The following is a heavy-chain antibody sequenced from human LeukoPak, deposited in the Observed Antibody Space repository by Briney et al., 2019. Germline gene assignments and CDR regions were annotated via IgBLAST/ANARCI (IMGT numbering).Heavy chain of an antibody. Sequence: GASVKVSCKASGGTFSTYGISWVRQAPGQGLEWMGRIITIVGVANYAQKFQGRVTITADKATSTAYMELSSLRSEDTAVYYCARGQEMATNWLDPWGQGTLVTVSS. V-gene: IGHV1-69*04. CDR2: IITIVGVA. CDR3: ARGQEMATNWLDP. J-gene: IGHJ5*02. D-gene: IGHD5-24*01. CDR1: GGTFSTYG.